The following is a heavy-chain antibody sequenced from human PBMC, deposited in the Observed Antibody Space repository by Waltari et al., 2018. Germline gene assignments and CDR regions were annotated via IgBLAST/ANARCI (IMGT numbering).Heavy chain of an antibody. J-gene: IGHJ4*02. V-gene: IGHV4-39*01. CDR2: VDSSGGP. Sequence: QVQLQESGPRLVKPSETLSLTCTVSGGSVRDGIYYWACIRQPPGKGQEWIGSVDSSGGPPYKSSLKSRVTMSVDMSKNQFSLRLTSVTAADTATYYCARQSYGSGTYEFDFWGQGALVTVSS. CDR1: GGSVRDGIYY. D-gene: IGHD3-10*01. CDR3: ARQSYGSGTYEFDF.